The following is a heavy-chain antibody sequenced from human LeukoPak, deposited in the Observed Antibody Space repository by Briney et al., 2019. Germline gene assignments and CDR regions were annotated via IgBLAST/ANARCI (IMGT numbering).Heavy chain of an antibody. CDR2: IYYSGST. Sequence: SETLSLTCTVSGGSISSYYWSWIRQHPGKGLEWIGYIYYSGSTYYNPSLKSRVTISVDTSKNQFSLKLSSVTAADTAVYYCARDFRYCSSTSCYTNWFDPWGQGTLVTVSS. CDR3: ARDFRYCSSTSCYTNWFDP. CDR1: GGSISSYY. D-gene: IGHD2-2*02. V-gene: IGHV4-59*06. J-gene: IGHJ5*02.